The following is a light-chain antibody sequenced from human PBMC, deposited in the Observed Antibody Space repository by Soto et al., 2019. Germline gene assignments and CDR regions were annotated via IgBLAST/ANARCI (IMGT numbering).Light chain of an antibody. J-gene: IGKJ4*01. V-gene: IGKV3-20*01. CDR1: QSVSTNY. CDR3: HQYGSSPFT. CDR2: GAS. Sequence: EIVLTQSPGTLSLSPGERATLSCRASQSVSTNYLVWYQQKPGQAPRLLIYGASSRATGIPDRFSGSGSGTDFTLTISRLEPEDFAVYFCHQYGSSPFTFGGGTQVEIK.